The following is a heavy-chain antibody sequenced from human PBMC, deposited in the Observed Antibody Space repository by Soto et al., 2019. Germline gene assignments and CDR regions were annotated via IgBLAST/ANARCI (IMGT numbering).Heavy chain of an antibody. D-gene: IGHD1-26*01. J-gene: IGHJ4*02. CDR1: RASIYTYS. V-gene: IGHV4-4*07. CDR2: IYSSGSA. Sequence: SETLSLTCTVSRASIYTYSWTWIRQPAGKGLQWIGHIYSSGSANYSPSLKSRVSMSVDPSKNQISLKLSSVTAADTAVYYCATIVGANDYWGQGALVTVSS. CDR3: ATIVGANDY.